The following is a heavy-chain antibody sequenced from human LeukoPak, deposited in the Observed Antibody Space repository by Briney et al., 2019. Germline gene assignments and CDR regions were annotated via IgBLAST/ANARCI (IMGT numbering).Heavy chain of an antibody. D-gene: IGHD5-24*01. J-gene: IGHJ3*02. CDR2: IYYSGST. CDR1: GGSISNYY. Sequence: ASETLSLTCTVSGGSISNYYWSWIRRPPGKGLEWIGYIYYSGSTNYNPSLKSRVTISVDTSKNQFSLKLSSVTAADTAVYYCARGLLDGYTHPAAFDIWGQGTMVTVSS. CDR3: ARGLLDGYTHPAAFDI. V-gene: IGHV4-59*01.